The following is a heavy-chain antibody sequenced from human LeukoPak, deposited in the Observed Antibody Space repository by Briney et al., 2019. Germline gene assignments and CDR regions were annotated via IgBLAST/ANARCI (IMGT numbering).Heavy chain of an antibody. J-gene: IGHJ4*02. CDR3: ARSNVVVTALDY. Sequence: SVKVSCKASGYTFSVFGISWVRQAPGRGLEWMGIINPSGGSTSYAQKFQGRVTMTRDTSTSTVYMELSSLRSEDTAVYYCARSNVVVTALDYWGQGTLVTVSS. V-gene: IGHV1-46*01. CDR2: INPSGGST. D-gene: IGHD2-21*02. CDR1: GYTFSVFG.